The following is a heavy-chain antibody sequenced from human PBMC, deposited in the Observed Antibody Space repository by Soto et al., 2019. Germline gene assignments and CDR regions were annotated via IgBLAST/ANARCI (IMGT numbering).Heavy chain of an antibody. V-gene: IGHV3-7*03. CDR2: INHDGSDK. J-gene: IGHJ4*02. D-gene: IGHD6-19*01. Sequence: GGSLRLSCVTSGFTFNSYWMSLVRQTPGQGLECVARINHDGSDKNYVDSVKGRFTISRDNAKNSLFLQMNSLRADDTAVYYCTTLSWDASDWHWGLGALVTVSS. CDR3: TTLSWDASDWH. CDR1: GFTFNSYW.